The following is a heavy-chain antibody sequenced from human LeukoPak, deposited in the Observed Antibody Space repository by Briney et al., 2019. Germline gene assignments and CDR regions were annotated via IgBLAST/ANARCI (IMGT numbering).Heavy chain of an antibody. CDR3: ARDSGTTGEVKFDP. CDR2: IYYSGST. Sequence: SETLSLTCTVSGGSISSYYWSWIRQPPGKGLEWIGYIYYSGSTNYNPSLKSRVTISVDTSKNQFSLKLSFVTAADTAVYYCARDSGTTGEVKFDPWGQGALVTVSS. J-gene: IGHJ5*02. D-gene: IGHD3-10*01. V-gene: IGHV4-59*12. CDR1: GGSISSYY.